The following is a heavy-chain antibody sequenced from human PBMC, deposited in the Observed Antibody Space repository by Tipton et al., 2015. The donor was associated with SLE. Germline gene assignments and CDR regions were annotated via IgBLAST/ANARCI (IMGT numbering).Heavy chain of an antibody. CDR3: ARGQSAVNY. CDR1: GGSISSGDYY. J-gene: IGHJ4*02. CDR2: IYYSGST. Sequence: LRLSCTVSGGSISSGDYYWSWIRQPPGKGLEWIGSIYYSGSTYYNPSLKSRVTISVDTSKNQFSLKLSSVTAADTAVYYCARGQSAVNYWGQGTLVTVSS. D-gene: IGHD2-2*01. V-gene: IGHV4-30-4*01.